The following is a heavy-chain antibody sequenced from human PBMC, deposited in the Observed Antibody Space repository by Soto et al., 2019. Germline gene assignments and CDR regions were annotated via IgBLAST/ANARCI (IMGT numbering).Heavy chain of an antibody. D-gene: IGHD2-21*02. V-gene: IGHV3-23*05. CDR2: IGSSGSTT. CDR1: GFTFGGYA. J-gene: IGHJ4*02. Sequence: GGSLRLSCAASGFTFGGYAMSWVRLAPGRGLEWVSAIGSSGSTTYYPDSVKGRFTVSRDNSKNMLYLQMNSLTAEDTAVYYCAGGGNSIYYYWGQGTLVTVSS. CDR3: AGGGNSIYYY.